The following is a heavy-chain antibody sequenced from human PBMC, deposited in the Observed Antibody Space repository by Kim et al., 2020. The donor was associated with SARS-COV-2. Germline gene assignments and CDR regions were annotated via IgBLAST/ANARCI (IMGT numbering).Heavy chain of an antibody. V-gene: IGHV5-51*01. Sequence: GESLKISCKGSGYSFTSYWIGWVRQMPGKGLEWMGSIYPGDSDTRYSPSFQGQVTISADKSISTAYLQWSSLKASDTARYYCARSRRCGGDCYFAFDIWGQGTMVTVSS. CDR3: ARSRRCGGDCYFAFDI. D-gene: IGHD2-21*02. J-gene: IGHJ3*02. CDR2: IYPGDSDT. CDR1: GYSFTSYW.